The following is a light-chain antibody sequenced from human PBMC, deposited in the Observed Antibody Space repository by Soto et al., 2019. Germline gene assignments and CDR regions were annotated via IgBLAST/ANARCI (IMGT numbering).Light chain of an antibody. V-gene: IGKV1-39*01. Sequence: DLQMTQSPSSLSASVGDRVTITCRASQSISSYLNWYQQKPGKAPKLLIYAASSLQSGVPSTFSGSRSGTDFTLTISSLQPEDFATYYCQQSYSTPRTFGQGTKLEIK. CDR3: QQSYSTPRT. J-gene: IGKJ2*01. CDR1: QSISSY. CDR2: AAS.